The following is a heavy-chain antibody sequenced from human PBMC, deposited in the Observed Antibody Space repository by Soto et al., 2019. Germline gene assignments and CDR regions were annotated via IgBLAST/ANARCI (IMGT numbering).Heavy chain of an antibody. D-gene: IGHD6-13*01. J-gene: IGHJ4*02. V-gene: IGHV3-30*18. CDR3: AKVSYSTSWYFDY. Sequence: PGGSLRLPCAASGCIFSSYGIHWVRQAPGKGLEWVAVISYDGSNKYYADSVKGRFTISRDTSKNTLYLQMNSLRAEDTAVYYCAKVSYSTSWYFDYWGQGTLVTVSS. CDR1: GCIFSSYG. CDR2: ISYDGSNK.